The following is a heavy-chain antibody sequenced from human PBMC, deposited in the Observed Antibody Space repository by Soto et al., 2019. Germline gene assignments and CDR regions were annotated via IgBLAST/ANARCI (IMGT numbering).Heavy chain of an antibody. J-gene: IGHJ4*02. Sequence: QVHLVQSGAEVKKPGAPVKVSCKASGYTFTRYGISWVRQAPGQGLEWVGWVSPYIGNTDYAQKFLGRVTLTTDTSTSTAYMELRSLRSDDTAVYYCARTGTYDYWGQGTLVTVSS. CDR3: ARTGTYDY. CDR2: VSPYIGNT. CDR1: GYTFTRYG. D-gene: IGHD1-26*01. V-gene: IGHV1-18*04.